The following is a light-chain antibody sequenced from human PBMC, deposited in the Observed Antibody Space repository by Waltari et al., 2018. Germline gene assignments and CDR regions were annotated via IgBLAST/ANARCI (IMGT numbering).Light chain of an antibody. CDR3: QQYINYPFT. V-gene: IGKV1D-13*01. J-gene: IGKJ3*01. CDR2: DAS. Sequence: AIQLTQSASSLAASLGDRGPITCRASQGIRSALAWYQQRPGKPPQFLIYDASTLHSGVPSRFSGSGSGTDFSLTINSLQPEDFATYYCQQYINYPFTFGPGTKVDIK. CDR1: QGIRSA.